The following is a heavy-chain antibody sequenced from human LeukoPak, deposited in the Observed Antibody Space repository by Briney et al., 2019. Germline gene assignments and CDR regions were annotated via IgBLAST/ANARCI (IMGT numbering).Heavy chain of an antibody. D-gene: IGHD6-6*01. CDR2: IYPGYSDT. CDR1: EYRFAIYW. J-gene: IGHJ3*01. Sequence: GESLKISCKSSEYRFAIYWIGWVRPMPRKGLEWMGIIYPGYSDTQYKPSFQGQVTISVDKSINTAYPQWSSLKASDTATYYCASPLLVRNSSAFDVWGQGTVVTVSS. V-gene: IGHV5-51*01. CDR3: ASPLLVRNSSAFDV.